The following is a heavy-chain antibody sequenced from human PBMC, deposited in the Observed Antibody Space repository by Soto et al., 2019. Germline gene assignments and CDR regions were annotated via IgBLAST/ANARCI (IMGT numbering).Heavy chain of an antibody. CDR1: GFAFSGYW. Sequence: EVQLVESRGDLVQPGGSLRLSCAASGFAFSGYWMSWVRQAPGKGLEGVANIKQDGSEKYYVDSVKGRFTISRDNAKNSLYLQMNSLRVEDTAVYYCARATSVDAYWGQGTLVTVSS. J-gene: IGHJ4*02. CDR3: ARATSVDAY. D-gene: IGHD5-12*01. V-gene: IGHV3-7*01. CDR2: IKQDGSEK.